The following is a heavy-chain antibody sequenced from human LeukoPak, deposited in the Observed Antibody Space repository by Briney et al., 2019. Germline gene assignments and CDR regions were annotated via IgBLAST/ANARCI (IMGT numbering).Heavy chain of an antibody. CDR2: ISYDGSNK. D-gene: IGHD3-22*01. J-gene: IGHJ3*01. V-gene: IGHV3-30*04. Sequence: GGSLRLSCAASGFTFSNYAMHWVRQAPGKGLEWVAVISYDGSNKYYADSVKGRFTISRDNSKNTLYLQMNSLRAEDTAVYYCAKEYSYDSGGDAFDVWGQGTLVTVSS. CDR1: GFTFSNYA. CDR3: AKEYSYDSGGDAFDV.